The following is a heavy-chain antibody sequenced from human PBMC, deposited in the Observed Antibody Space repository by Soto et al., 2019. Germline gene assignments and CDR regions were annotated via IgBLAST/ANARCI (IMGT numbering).Heavy chain of an antibody. CDR2: ISYDGSNK. V-gene: IGHV3-30-3*01. D-gene: IGHD5-18*01. CDR1: GFTFSSYA. Sequence: GGSLRLSCAASGFTFSSYAMHWVRQAPGKGLEWVAVISYDGSNKYYADSVKGRFTISRDNSKNTLYLQMNSLRAEDTAVYYCARSRGYSYAGYYYYYGMDVWGQGTTVTVSS. J-gene: IGHJ6*02. CDR3: ARSRGYSYAGYYYYYGMDV.